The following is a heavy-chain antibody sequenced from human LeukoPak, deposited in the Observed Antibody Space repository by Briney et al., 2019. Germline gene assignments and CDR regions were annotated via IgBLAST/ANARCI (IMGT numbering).Heavy chain of an antibody. D-gene: IGHD6-19*01. Sequence: GESLQISCMGSGYSFTSYWVGWVRQMPGKGLEWMGIIYPGGSDTRYSPSFQGQVTISAGESISTAYLQWSSLEASDTAICYCARHVDSSGWYYFDYWGQGTLVTVSS. V-gene: IGHV5-51*01. CDR3: ARHVDSSGWYYFDY. J-gene: IGHJ4*02. CDR2: IYPGGSDT. CDR1: GYSFTSYW.